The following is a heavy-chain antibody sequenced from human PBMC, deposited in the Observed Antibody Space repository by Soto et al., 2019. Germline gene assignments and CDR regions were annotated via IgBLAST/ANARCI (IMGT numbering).Heavy chain of an antibody. CDR1: GYSIASGYY. Sequence: SETLSLTCAVSGYSIASGYYWAWIRQSPGKGLEWIGSIYHAGSVYYNPSLNGRVALSMDTSKNHFSLKLTSVTAADTAVYYCARTFDYFGMDVWGQGTTVTVSS. CDR2: IYHAGSV. V-gene: IGHV4-38-2*01. CDR3: ARTFDYFGMDV. J-gene: IGHJ6*02.